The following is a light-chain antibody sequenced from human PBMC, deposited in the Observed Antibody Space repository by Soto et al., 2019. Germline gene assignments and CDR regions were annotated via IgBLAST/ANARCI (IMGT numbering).Light chain of an antibody. CDR3: QTWSTDIRV. V-gene: IGLV4-69*01. CDR2: LNSDGSQ. CDR1: SGHNSYA. Sequence: QSVLTQPPSASASLGASVKLTCTLSSGHNSYAIAWHQQQPEKGPRYLMKLNSDGSQSKGDGIPDRFSGSSSGAERYLTISSLQSEDEADYYCQTWSTDIRVFGGGTKVTVL. J-gene: IGLJ3*02.